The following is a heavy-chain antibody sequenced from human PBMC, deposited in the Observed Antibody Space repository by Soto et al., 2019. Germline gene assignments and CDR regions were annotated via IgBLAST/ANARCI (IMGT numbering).Heavy chain of an antibody. J-gene: IGHJ4*02. CDR3: STSPRYGGYVGRPPFDY. D-gene: IGHD5-12*01. CDR2: FDPEDGET. Sequence: ASVKVSCKVSGYTLTELSMHWVRQAPGKGLEWMGGFDPEDGETIYAQKFQGRVTMTEDTSIDTAYMELSSLRSEDTAVYYCSTSPRYGGYVGRPPFDYWGQGTLVTVSS. V-gene: IGHV1-24*01. CDR1: GYTLTELS.